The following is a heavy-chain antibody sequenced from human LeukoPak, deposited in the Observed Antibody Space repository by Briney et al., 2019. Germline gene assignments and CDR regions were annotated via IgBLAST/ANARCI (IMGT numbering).Heavy chain of an antibody. V-gene: IGHV3-15*01. D-gene: IGHD4-17*01. CDR3: ARGPKSTVTTGYYFDY. CDR2: IKSKTDGGTT. CDR1: GFTFSNAW. J-gene: IGHJ4*02. Sequence: PGGSLRLSCAASGFTFSNAWMSWVRQAPGKGLEWVGRIKSKTDGGTTDYAAPVKGRSTISRDDSKNTLYLQMNSLRAEDTAVYYCARGPKSTVTTGYYFDYWGQGTLVTASS.